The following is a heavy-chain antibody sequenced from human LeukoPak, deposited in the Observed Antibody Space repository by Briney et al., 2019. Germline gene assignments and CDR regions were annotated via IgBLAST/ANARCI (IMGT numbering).Heavy chain of an antibody. Sequence: GRSLRLSCAVSGFTFDDYAMHWVRQVPGKGLEWVSGINWNSDSIGYADSVKGRFTISRDNAKNSLYLQMNSLRAEDTAVYYCARGSWELLLMNAFDIWGQGTMVTVSS. CDR2: INWNSDSI. CDR1: GFTFDDYA. J-gene: IGHJ3*02. D-gene: IGHD1-26*01. V-gene: IGHV3-9*01. CDR3: ARGSWELLLMNAFDI.